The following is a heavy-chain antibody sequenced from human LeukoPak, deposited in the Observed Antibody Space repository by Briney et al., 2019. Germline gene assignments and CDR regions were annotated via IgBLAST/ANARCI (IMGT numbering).Heavy chain of an antibody. CDR1: GDSFSSNSAG. CDR2: TYYRSKWYI. Sequence: SQTLSLTCDISGDSFSSNSAGWNWIRQSPSRGLERLGRTYYRSKWYIDYTVSVKSRITINPDTSKNQFSLQLHSVTLEDTAVYYCARARCSSGWFLDYWGQGTLVTVSS. CDR3: ARARCSSGWFLDY. V-gene: IGHV6-1*01. J-gene: IGHJ4*02. D-gene: IGHD6-19*01.